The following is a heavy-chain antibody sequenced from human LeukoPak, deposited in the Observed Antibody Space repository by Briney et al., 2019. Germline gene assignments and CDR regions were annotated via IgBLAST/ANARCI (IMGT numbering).Heavy chain of an antibody. CDR1: GYAFDYYG. J-gene: IGHJ4*02. CDR2: ISLNNGNT. V-gene: IGHV1-18*01. D-gene: IGHD3/OR15-3a*01. CDR3: QRVTIFGLVIDFDY. Sequence: ASVKVSCKASGYAFDYYGITWLRQAPGQGLEWVGWISLNNGNTHYTKYAQKFQGRVTLTADTSTATAYMELRGLRSDDTAVYYCQRVTIFGLVIDFDYWGQGTLVAVSS.